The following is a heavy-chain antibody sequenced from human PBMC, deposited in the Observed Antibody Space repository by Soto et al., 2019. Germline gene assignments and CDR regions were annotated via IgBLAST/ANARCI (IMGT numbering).Heavy chain of an antibody. CDR2: ISSSSSTK. V-gene: IGHV3-48*02. CDR3: ARDRVGATTLDYYYYGMDV. D-gene: IGHD1-26*01. Sequence: PGGSLRLSCAASGFTFSSYSMNWVRQAPGKGLEWVSYISSSSSTKYYADSEKGLFTISRDNAKSSLYLQMNRLRDEDTAVYYCARDRVGATTLDYYYYGMDVWGQGTTVTAP. CDR1: GFTFSSYS. J-gene: IGHJ6*02.